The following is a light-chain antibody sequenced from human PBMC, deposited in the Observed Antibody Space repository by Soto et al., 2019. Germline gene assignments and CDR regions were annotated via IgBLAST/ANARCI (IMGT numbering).Light chain of an antibody. J-gene: IGLJ1*01. V-gene: IGLV2-8*01. Sequence: QSALTQPPSASGSPGQSVTISCTGTSSDVGGYNFVSWYQHHPGKAPKLVIFEVTKRPSGVPDRFSGSKSGNTASLTVSGLQAEDEADYYCRSYAASECFVFGTGTKVPS. CDR2: EVT. CDR1: SSDVGGYNF. CDR3: RSYAASECFV.